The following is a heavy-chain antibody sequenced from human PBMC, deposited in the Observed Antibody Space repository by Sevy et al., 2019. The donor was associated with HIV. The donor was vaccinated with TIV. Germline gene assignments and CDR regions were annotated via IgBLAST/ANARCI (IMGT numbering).Heavy chain of an antibody. Sequence: GGSLRLSCTASGFTFSDYYMSWIRQAPGKGLEWVSYISTSSSYTSYPDSLKGQFTISRDNAKNSLYLQMNSLRVEDTAVYYCARVRYNYGQKYFDYWGQGTLVTVSS. CDR2: ISTSSSYT. CDR3: ARVRYNYGQKYFDY. CDR1: GFTFSDYY. V-gene: IGHV3-11*06. J-gene: IGHJ4*02. D-gene: IGHD5-18*01.